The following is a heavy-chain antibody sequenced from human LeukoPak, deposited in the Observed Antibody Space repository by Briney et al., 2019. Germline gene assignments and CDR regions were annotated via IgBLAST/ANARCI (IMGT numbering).Heavy chain of an antibody. CDR1: GFTFSSYE. D-gene: IGHD4-17*01. Sequence: GGSLRLSCAASGFTFSSYEMNWVRQAPGKGLEWVANIKQDGSEKYYVDSVKGRFTISRDNAKNSLYLQMNSLRAEDTAVYYCATYGDYCLVYWGQGTLVTVSS. CDR3: ATYGDYCLVY. V-gene: IGHV3-7*01. CDR2: IKQDGSEK. J-gene: IGHJ4*02.